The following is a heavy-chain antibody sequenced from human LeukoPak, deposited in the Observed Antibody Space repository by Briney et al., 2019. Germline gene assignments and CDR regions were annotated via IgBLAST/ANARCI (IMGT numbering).Heavy chain of an antibody. V-gene: IGHV3-9*01. J-gene: IGHJ3*02. CDR2: ISWNRGSI. Sequence: GRSLRLSCAASGFTFDDYAMHWVRQAPGKGLEWVSGISWNRGSIGYADSVKGRFTISRDNAKNSLYLQMNSLRAEDTAVYYCARVRRVVGATYDAFDIWGQGTMVTVSS. CDR1: GFTFDDYA. D-gene: IGHD1-26*01. CDR3: ARVRRVVGATYDAFDI.